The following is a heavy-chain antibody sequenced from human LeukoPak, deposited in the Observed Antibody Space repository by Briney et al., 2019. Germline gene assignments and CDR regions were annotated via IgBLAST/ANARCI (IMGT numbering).Heavy chain of an antibody. J-gene: IGHJ4*02. CDR3: ARGTRWSRFDY. V-gene: IGHV4-39*07. D-gene: IGHD4-23*01. CDR1: GGSISSSSYY. Sequence: PSETLSLTCTVSGGSISSSSYYWGWIRQPPGKGLEWIGSIYYSGSTYYNPSLKSRVTISVDTSKNQFSLKLSSVTAADTAVYYCARGTRWSRFDYWGQGTLVTVSS. CDR2: IYYSGST.